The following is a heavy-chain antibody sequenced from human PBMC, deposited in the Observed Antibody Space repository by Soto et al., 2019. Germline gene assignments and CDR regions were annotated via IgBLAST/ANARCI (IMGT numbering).Heavy chain of an antibody. J-gene: IGHJ3*01. CDR3: ARGDVIDL. CDR2: TYYRSKWKT. Sequence: PSQTRSLTFAISGDSVSSNSAAWNWVRQSPSRGLEWLGRTYYRSKWKTDYAVSVRGRITIKPDTSKNQFSLQLNSVTPGDTAVYYCARGDVIDLWGPGTMVTV. V-gene: IGHV6-1*01. CDR1: GDSVSSNSAA.